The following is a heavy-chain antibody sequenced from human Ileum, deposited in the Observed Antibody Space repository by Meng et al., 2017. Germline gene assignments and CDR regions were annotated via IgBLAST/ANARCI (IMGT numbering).Heavy chain of an antibody. D-gene: IGHD4-23*01. V-gene: IGHV4-4*02. CDR3: ARHGGYSQDF. CDR1: SGSISSNTY. J-gene: IGHJ4*02. Sequence: QARLQESGPGLVRPSGTLSLTCAVSSGSISSNTYWSWVRQPPGKGLEWIGQISHSGSAYYNPSLKSRVTMSVDKSKSQFSLMLTSVTAADTAIYYCARHGGYSQDFWGQGTLVTVSS. CDR2: ISHSGSA.